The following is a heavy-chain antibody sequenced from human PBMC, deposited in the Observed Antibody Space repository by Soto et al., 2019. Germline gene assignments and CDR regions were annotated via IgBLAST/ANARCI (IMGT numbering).Heavy chain of an antibody. CDR2: INHSGST. CDR1: VGSFSGYY. V-gene: IGHV4-34*01. CDR3: ARLSGYYDILTGYYNWFEP. Sequence: PSETLSLTCAFYVGSFSGYYWSCIRHPPGKWLEWIGEINHSGSTNYNPSLKSRVTISVDTSKNQFSLKLSSVTAADTAVYYCARLSGYYDILTGYYNWFEPWGQGTLVSVSS. J-gene: IGHJ5*02. D-gene: IGHD3-9*01.